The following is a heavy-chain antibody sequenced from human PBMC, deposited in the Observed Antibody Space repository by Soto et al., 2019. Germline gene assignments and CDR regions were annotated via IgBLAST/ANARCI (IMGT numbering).Heavy chain of an antibody. J-gene: IGHJ4*02. Sequence: VQLVESGGGLVQPGGSLRLSCAASGFTFSIYDMNWVRQTPGKGLEWISYISSSGSSIYYGDSVKGRFTISRDSAQNSLYLQMTSLRVEDTAIYYCARDGVNYYGSFGYHHFDSWGQGTLVTVSS. V-gene: IGHV3-48*03. CDR1: GFTFSIYD. CDR2: ISSSGSSI. D-gene: IGHD3-22*01. CDR3: ARDGVNYYGSFGYHHFDS.